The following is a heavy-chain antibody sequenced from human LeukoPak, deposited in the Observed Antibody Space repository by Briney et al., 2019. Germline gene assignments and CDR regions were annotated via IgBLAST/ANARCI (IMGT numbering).Heavy chain of an antibody. Sequence: SETLSLTCTVSGGSMISYYWSWIRQPAGRGLDWIGRIYTSGLTNYNPSLKSRVTMSVDTSKNQFSLRLSSVTAADTAVYYCERVSRLTSSFTSSYFDYWGQGTLVTVSS. CDR2: IYTSGLT. J-gene: IGHJ4*02. CDR3: ERVSRLTSSFTSSYFDY. CDR1: GGSMISYY. V-gene: IGHV4-4*07. D-gene: IGHD2-2*01.